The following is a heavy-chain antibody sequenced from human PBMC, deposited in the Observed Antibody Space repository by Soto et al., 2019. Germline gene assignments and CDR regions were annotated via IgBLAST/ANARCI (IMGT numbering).Heavy chain of an antibody. J-gene: IGHJ6*02. CDR1: GGSISSSSYY. CDR2: IYYSGST. D-gene: IGHD6-13*01. CDR3: ARMPQLYYGMDV. V-gene: IGHV4-39*01. Sequence: SETLSLTCTVSGGSISSSSYYWGWIRQPPGKGLEWIGSIYYSGSTYYNPSLKSRVTISVDTSKNQFSLKLSSVTAADTAVYYCARMPQLYYGMDVWGQGTTVTVS.